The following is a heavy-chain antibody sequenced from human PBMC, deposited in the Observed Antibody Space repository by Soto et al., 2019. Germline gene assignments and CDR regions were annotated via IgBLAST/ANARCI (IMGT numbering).Heavy chain of an antibody. CDR3: AREHLLEGLDKWYYMDV. CDR2: INAGNVNI. V-gene: IGHV1-3*01. Sequence: QVQLVQSGAEVKKPGASVKVSCKSSGYIFSNYAIHWVRQAPGQRLEWMGWINAGNVNIKYSQKFQGRVTITRDTSANTAYMELSSLRSEATAVYYCAREHLLEGLDKWYYMDVWGKGATVTVSS. D-gene: IGHD1-1*01. J-gene: IGHJ6*03. CDR1: GYIFSNYA.